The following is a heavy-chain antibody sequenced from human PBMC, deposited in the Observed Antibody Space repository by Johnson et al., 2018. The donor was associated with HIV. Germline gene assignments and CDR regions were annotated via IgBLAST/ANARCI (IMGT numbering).Heavy chain of an antibody. V-gene: IGHV3-64*07. CDR1: GFTFSSYA. J-gene: IGHJ3*02. Sequence: DVQVVESGGGLVQPGGSLRLSCAASGFTFSSYAMNWVRQAPGKGLEYVSAFSSNGGSTYYADSVKGRFTISRDNAKNSLYLNMNSLRVEETALYYCARDAKGVSGSYYNGDAFEIRGQGTMVTVSS. CDR3: ARDAKGVSGSYYNGDAFEI. CDR2: FSSNGGST. D-gene: IGHD3-10*01.